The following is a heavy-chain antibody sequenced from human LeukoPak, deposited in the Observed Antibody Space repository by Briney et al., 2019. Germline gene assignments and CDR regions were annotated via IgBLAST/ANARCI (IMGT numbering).Heavy chain of an antibody. CDR3: ARSKSYSSGWTDFDW. CDR1: GFTFSSHD. J-gene: IGHJ4*02. CDR2: IGTAGNT. Sequence: GGSLRLSCAASGFTFSSHDMHWVRQPTGKGLEWVSVIGTAGNTYYADSVKGRFAISRENARNSLLLQMDNLRAEDTAVYYCARSKSYSSGWTDFDWWGQGTLVTVSS. V-gene: IGHV3-13*01. D-gene: IGHD6-19*01.